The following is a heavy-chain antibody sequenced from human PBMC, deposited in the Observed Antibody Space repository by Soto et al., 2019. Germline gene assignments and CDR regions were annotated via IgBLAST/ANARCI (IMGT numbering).Heavy chain of an antibody. CDR1: GDTFTPYA. V-gene: IGHV1-69*14. J-gene: IGHJ4*02. CDR3: ARGCCVSQSCHALGC. CDR2: IIPIAVTP. Sequence: QVQLVQSGAEVKTPGSSVTVSCKASGDTFTPYAVSWVRQAPGQGLEWMGGIIPIAVTPSYPQKFQGRVTITEDRSTSTTSMELTGLTSDDTAVYFCARGCCVSQSCHALGCWGQGTPVTVSS. D-gene: IGHD2-21*01.